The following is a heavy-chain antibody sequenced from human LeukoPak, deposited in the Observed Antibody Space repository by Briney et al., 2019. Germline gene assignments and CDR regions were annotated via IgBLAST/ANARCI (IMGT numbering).Heavy chain of an antibody. J-gene: IGHJ3*02. D-gene: IGHD6-19*01. V-gene: IGHV3-21*01. Sequence: GGSLRLSCAASGFTFSSYTMNWVRQAPVKGLEWVSSISSSSSYIYYADSVKGRFTISRDNAKNSLYLQMNSLRAEDTAVYYCARAQYSSGWYGDAFDIWGQGTMVTVSS. CDR2: ISSSSSYI. CDR3: ARAQYSSGWYGDAFDI. CDR1: GFTFSSYT.